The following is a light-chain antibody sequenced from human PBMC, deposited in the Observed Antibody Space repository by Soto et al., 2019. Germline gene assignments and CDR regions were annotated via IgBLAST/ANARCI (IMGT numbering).Light chain of an antibody. CDR1: QSVSTSH. V-gene: IGKV3-20*01. J-gene: IGKJ1*01. Sequence: EIVMTQSPATLSVSPGERATLSCRASQSVSTSHLAWYQQRPGQPPRLLIYGAFSRATGIPDRFSGSGSGTDFTLTISSLEPEDFAVYYCQQYGDSSTFGQGTKVDI. CDR3: QQYGDSST. CDR2: GAF.